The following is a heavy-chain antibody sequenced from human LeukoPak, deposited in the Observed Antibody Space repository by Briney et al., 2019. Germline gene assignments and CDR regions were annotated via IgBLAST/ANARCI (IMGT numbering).Heavy chain of an antibody. J-gene: IGHJ2*01. D-gene: IGHD4-17*01. CDR1: GGSLSSYH. Sequence: SETLSLTCTVSGGSLSSYHWIWVRHPAARGREFMGRIYPSGNADYNPSLKSRVTMSVDTSKNQFSLRLSSVTAADAAVYYCARDPGDYNHDWYFDLWGRRTLVTVSS. V-gene: IGHV4-4*07. CDR2: IYPSGNA. CDR3: ARDPGDYNHDWYFDL.